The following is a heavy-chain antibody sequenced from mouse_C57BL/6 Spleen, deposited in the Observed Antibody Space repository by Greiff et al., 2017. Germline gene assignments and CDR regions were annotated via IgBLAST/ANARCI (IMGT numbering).Heavy chain of an antibody. CDR2: IDPSDSET. J-gene: IGHJ4*01. CDR1: GYTFTSYW. Sequence: QVQLKQPGAELVRPGSSVKLSCKASGYTFTSYWMHWVKQRPIQGLEWIGNIDPSDSETHYNQKFKDKATLTVDKSSSTAYMQLSSLTSEDSSVYYCARTEDYYGSSYGYYAMDYWGQGTSVTVSS. CDR3: ARTEDYYGSSYGYYAMDY. V-gene: IGHV1-52*01. D-gene: IGHD1-1*01.